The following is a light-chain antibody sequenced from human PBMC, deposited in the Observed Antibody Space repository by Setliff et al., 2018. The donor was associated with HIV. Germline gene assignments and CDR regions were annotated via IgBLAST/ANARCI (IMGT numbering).Light chain of an antibody. CDR1: SSDVGGYNY. Sequence: QSVLTQPPSASGSPGQSLTTSCTGSSSDVGGYNYVSWYQQHPGKAPKLMIYEVTKRPSGVPDRFSGSKSGNTASLTISGLQAEDESDYYCFSYAGSNNLVFGTGTKVTVL. J-gene: IGLJ1*01. CDR3: FSYAGSNNLV. V-gene: IGLV2-8*01. CDR2: EVT.